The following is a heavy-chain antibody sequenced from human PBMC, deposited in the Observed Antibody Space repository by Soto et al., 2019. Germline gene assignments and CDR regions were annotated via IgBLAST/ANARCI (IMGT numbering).Heavy chain of an antibody. D-gene: IGHD1-26*01. CDR1: GGTFSSYA. CDR3: ARDPELMGPLDY. Sequence: ASVKVSCKASGGTFSSYAISWVRQAPGQGLEWMGGIIPIFGTANYAQKFQGRVTITADESTSTAYMELSSLRSEDTAVYYCARDPELMGPLDYWGQGTLVTVSS. J-gene: IGHJ4*02. CDR2: IIPIFGTA. V-gene: IGHV1-69*13.